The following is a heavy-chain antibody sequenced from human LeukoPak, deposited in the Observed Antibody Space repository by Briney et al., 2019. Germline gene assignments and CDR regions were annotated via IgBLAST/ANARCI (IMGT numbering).Heavy chain of an antibody. CDR2: IYTSGST. J-gene: IGHJ4*02. Sequence: SETLSLTCTVSGGSISSYYWSWIRQPAGKGLEWIGRIYTSGSTNYNPSLKSRVTMSADTSKNQFSLKLSSVTAADTAVYYCARGNDFWSGFRTYYFDYWGQGALVTVSS. D-gene: IGHD3-3*01. V-gene: IGHV4-4*07. CDR3: ARGNDFWSGFRTYYFDY. CDR1: GGSISSYY.